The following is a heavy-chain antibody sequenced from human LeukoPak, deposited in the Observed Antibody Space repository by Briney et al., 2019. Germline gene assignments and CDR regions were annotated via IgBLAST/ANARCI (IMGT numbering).Heavy chain of an antibody. CDR2: IYHSGST. J-gene: IGHJ4*02. CDR3: ARGDGSAAAIYFDY. Sequence: PSETLSLTCTVSGGSISSGGYYWSWIRQPPGKGLEWIGYIYHSGSTYYNPSLKSRVTISVDRSKNQFSLKLSSVTAADTAVYYCARGDGSAAAIYFDYWGQGTLVTVSS. D-gene: IGHD2-2*01. CDR1: GGSISSGGYY. V-gene: IGHV4-30-2*01.